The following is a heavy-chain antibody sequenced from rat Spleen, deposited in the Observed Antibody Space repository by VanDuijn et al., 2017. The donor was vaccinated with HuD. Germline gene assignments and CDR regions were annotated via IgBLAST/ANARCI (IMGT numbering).Heavy chain of an antibody. J-gene: IGHJ4*01. CDR2: ISYDGSST. Sequence: EVQLVESDGGLVQPGRSLKLSCAASGFTFSDHYMAWVRQAPTKGLEWVATISYDGSSTYYRDSVKGRFTISRNNAKSTLYMQMDSLRSEDTATYYCVSYSSYTHYYVMDAWGQGASVTVSS. V-gene: IGHV5-29*01. D-gene: IGHD1-2*01. CDR3: VSYSSYTHYYVMDA. CDR1: GFTFSDHY.